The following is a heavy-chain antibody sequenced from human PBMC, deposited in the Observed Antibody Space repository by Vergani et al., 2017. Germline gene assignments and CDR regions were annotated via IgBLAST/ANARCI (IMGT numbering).Heavy chain of an antibody. V-gene: IGHV3-64D*06. CDR3: ANIAAPGPRGRGTGN. CDR1: GFTFSSYA. J-gene: IGHJ4*02. Sequence: EVQMVESGGGLVKPGGSLRLSCVASGFTFSSYAMYWVRQAPGKGLEFVSSISTNGGTTYYADSVKGRFTISRDNSESTLHLQMTSLRAEDTAVYYCANIAAPGPRGRGTGNWGQGTLVTVSS. D-gene: IGHD6-13*01. CDR2: ISTNGGTT.